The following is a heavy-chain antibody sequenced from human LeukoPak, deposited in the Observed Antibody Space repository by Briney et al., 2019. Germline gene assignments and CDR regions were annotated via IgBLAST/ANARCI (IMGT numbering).Heavy chain of an antibody. D-gene: IGHD1-14*01. V-gene: IGHV5-51*01. CDR1: GDSFTSYW. J-gene: IGHJ3*02. CDR3: ARLTNRGHPFYI. Sequence: GESLKIYCMGSGDSFTSYWMGWVRQMPGKGLEWMGIIYPGDSETTYSPSFQGQVTISANKSISTAYLQWSSLKASDTAMYYCARLTNRGHPFYILGPGTMVTVPS. CDR2: IYPGDSET.